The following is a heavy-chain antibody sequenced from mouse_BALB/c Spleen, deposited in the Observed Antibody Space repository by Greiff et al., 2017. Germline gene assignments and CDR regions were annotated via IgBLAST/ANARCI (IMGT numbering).Heavy chain of an antibody. D-gene: IGHD1-1*01. V-gene: IGHV5-6-4*01. CDR2: ISSGGSYT. CDR3: TRDSDYYGSDD. CDR1: GFTFSSYT. J-gene: IGHJ2*01. Sequence: EVQVVESGGGLVKPGGSLKLSCAASGFTFSSYTMSWVRQTPEKRLEWVATISSGGSYTYYPDSVKGRFTISRDNAKNTLYLQMSSLKSEDTAMYYYTRDSDYYGSDDWGQGTTLTVSS.